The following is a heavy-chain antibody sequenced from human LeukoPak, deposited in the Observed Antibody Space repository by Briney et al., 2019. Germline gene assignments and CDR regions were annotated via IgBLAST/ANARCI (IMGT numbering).Heavy chain of an antibody. CDR3: ARGRDGYNSGAFDI. J-gene: IGHJ3*02. Sequence: GGSLRLSCAASGFTFSDYYISWIRQAPGKGLEWVSYISSSGSTIYYADSVKGRFTISRDSAKNSLYLQMNSMRAEDTAVYSCARGRDGYNSGAFDIWGQGTMVTVSS. V-gene: IGHV3-11*04. D-gene: IGHD5-24*01. CDR1: GFTFSDYY. CDR2: ISSSGSTI.